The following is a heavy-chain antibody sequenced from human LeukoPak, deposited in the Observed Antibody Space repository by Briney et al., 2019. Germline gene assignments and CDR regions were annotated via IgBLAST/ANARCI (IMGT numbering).Heavy chain of an antibody. CDR2: ISYDGSNK. D-gene: IGHD7-27*01. V-gene: IGHV3-30-3*01. Sequence: GGSLRLSCAASGFTFSSYAMHWVRQAPGKGLEWVAVISYDGSNKYYADSVKGRFTISRDNSKNTLYLQMNSPRAEDTAVYYCARDVWGYYYYGMDVWGQGTTVTVSS. CDR1: GFTFSSYA. J-gene: IGHJ6*02. CDR3: ARDVWGYYYYGMDV.